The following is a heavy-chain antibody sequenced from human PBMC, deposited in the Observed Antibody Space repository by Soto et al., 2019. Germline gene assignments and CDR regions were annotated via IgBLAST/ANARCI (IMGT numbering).Heavy chain of an antibody. CDR3: ACEEPGGFQFDY. Sequence: SETLSLTCTVSGGPISSYYWSWLRQPPGKGLQWIGYIYYSGSTYYNPSVKGRATISADTSKNQFSLRLTFVTAADTALYYCACEEPGGFQFDYWGQGIVVTVSS. V-gene: IGHV4-59*01. J-gene: IGHJ4*02. D-gene: IGHD2-15*01. CDR1: GGPISSYY. CDR2: IYYSGST.